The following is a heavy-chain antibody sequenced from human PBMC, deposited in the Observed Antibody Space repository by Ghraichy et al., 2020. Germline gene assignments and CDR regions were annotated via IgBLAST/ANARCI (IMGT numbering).Heavy chain of an antibody. CDR1: GFTFSTYS. CDR3: ARDIKSSTWSYDYYAMDV. J-gene: IGHJ6*02. V-gene: IGHV3-30*14. Sequence: GGSLRLSCAASGFTFSTYSMHWVRQAPGKGLEWVAVTSHDGNFKYYADSVKGRFTISRDNSKNTLYLQMNSLRAKDTAVYYCARDIKSSTWSYDYYAMDVWGQGATVTVSS. D-gene: IGHD6-13*01. CDR2: TSHDGNFK.